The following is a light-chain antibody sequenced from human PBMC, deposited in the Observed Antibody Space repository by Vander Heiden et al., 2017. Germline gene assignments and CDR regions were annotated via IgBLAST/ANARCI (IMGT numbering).Light chain of an antibody. CDR1: QSISSW. CDR3: QQYNSFPT. CDR2: KAS. Sequence: DIQITQSPSTLSASVGDRVTITCRASQSISSWLAWYQQKPGKAPKLLIYKASSLDSGVPSRFSGSGSGTEFTLTISSLQPDDFATYYCQQYNSFPTFGQGTKVEIK. V-gene: IGKV1-5*03. J-gene: IGKJ1*01.